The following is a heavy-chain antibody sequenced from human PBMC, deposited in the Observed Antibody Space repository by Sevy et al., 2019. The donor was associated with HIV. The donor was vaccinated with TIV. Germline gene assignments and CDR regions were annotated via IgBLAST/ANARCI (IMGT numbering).Heavy chain of an antibody. J-gene: IGHJ4*02. CDR3: ASAGMRPLDY. D-gene: IGHD3-10*01. CDR2: INPSGGST. CDR1: GYPFSSFY. V-gene: IGHV1-46*03. Sequence: ASVKVSCKASGYPFSSFYLHWVRQAPGQGLEWMGMINPSGGSTKYTQKFQGRLTVTWDTSTSTVYMDLSSLRSDDTAVYYCASAGMRPLDYWGQGTLVTVSS.